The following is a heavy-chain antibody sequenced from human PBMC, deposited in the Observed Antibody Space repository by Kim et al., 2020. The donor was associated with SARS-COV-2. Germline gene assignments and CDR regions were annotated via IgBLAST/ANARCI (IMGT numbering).Heavy chain of an antibody. D-gene: IGHD6-13*01. CDR1: GGSFSGYY. CDR3: ARGFYSSSWYVRYFDY. CDR2: INHSGST. V-gene: IGHV4-34*01. J-gene: IGHJ4*02. Sequence: SETLSLTCAVYGGSFSGYYWSWIRQPPGKGLEWIGEINHSGSTNYNPSLKSRVTISVDTSKNQFSLKLSSVTAADTAVYYCARGFYSSSWYVRYFDYWGQGTLVTVSS.